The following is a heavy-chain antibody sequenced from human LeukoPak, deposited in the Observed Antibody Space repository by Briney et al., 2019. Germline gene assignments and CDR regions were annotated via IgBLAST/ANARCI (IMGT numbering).Heavy chain of an antibody. J-gene: IGHJ4*02. CDR2: IKQDGSEK. V-gene: IGHV3-7*01. Sequence: PGESLRLSCAASGFTFSSYWMSWVRQPPGKGLEWVANIKQDGSEKYYVDSVKGRFTISRDNAKNSLYLQMNSLRAEDTAVYYSARDGSGWYSSSWTLDYWGQGTLVTVSS. D-gene: IGHD6-13*01. CDR1: GFTFSSYW. CDR3: ARDGSGWYSSSWTLDY.